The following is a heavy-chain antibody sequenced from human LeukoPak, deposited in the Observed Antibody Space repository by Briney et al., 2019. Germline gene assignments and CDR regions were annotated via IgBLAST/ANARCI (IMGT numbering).Heavy chain of an antibody. Sequence: GGSLGLSCAASGFTFSSYSMNWVRQAPGKGLEWVSSISSSSSYIYYAGSVKGRFTISRDNAKNSLYLQMNSRRAEDTAVYYCASVVAARRGYWGQGTLVTVSS. CDR1: GFTFSSYS. V-gene: IGHV3-21*01. CDR3: ASVVAARRGY. CDR2: ISSSSSYI. J-gene: IGHJ4*02. D-gene: IGHD6-6*01.